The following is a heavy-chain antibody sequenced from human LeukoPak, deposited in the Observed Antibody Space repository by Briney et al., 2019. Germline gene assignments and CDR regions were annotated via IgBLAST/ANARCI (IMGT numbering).Heavy chain of an antibody. CDR1: GFTFSSYP. Sequence: PGGSLRLSCAASGFTFSSYPIHWVRQTPGKGLEWVALISYDGNNKYYADSVKGRFTMSRDNSKNTLYLQMNSLRVEDTAVYYCAKAVRWELPGSAFDIWGQGTMVTVSS. CDR2: ISYDGNNK. D-gene: IGHD1-26*01. V-gene: IGHV3-30*01. J-gene: IGHJ3*02. CDR3: AKAVRWELPGSAFDI.